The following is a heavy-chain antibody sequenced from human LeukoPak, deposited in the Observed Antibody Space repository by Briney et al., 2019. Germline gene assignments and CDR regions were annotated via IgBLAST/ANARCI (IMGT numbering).Heavy chain of an antibody. Sequence: GGSLRLSCGASGFTFSGHYIDWVRQAPGKGLQWVGRTRDKVHSYTTEYAASVKGRFTISRDDSKKSVYLQMNSLKTEDTAVYYCATAIGDSTAYYYFDFWGQGTLVTVSS. J-gene: IGHJ4*02. CDR3: ATAIGDSTAYYYFDF. V-gene: IGHV3-72*01. CDR1: GFTFSGHY. D-gene: IGHD3-22*01. CDR2: TRDKVHSYTT.